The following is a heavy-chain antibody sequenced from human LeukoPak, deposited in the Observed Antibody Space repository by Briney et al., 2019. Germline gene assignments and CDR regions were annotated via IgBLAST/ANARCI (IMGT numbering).Heavy chain of an antibody. J-gene: IGHJ3*02. D-gene: IGHD3-10*01. CDR1: GVSISSYY. CDR2: IYTSGST. Sequence: PSETLSLTCTVSGVSISSYYWSWIRQPAGKGLEWIGRIYTSGSTNYNPSLKSRVTMSVDTSKNQFSLKLSSVTAADTAVYYCAREVRGVMNDAFDIWGQGTMVTVSS. CDR3: AREVRGVMNDAFDI. V-gene: IGHV4-4*07.